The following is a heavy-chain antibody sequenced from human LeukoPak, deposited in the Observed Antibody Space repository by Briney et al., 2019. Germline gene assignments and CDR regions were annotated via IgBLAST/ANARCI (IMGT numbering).Heavy chain of an antibody. CDR3: ARVEVATFDY. CDR1: GGSISSSSYY. V-gene: IGHV4-39*07. Sequence: SETLSLTCTVSGGSISSSSYYWGWIRQPPGKGLEWVGSIYYSGSTYYNPSLKSRVTISVDTSKNQFSLKLSSVTAADTAVYYCARVEVATFDYWGQGTLVTVSS. J-gene: IGHJ4*02. D-gene: IGHD5-24*01. CDR2: IYYSGST.